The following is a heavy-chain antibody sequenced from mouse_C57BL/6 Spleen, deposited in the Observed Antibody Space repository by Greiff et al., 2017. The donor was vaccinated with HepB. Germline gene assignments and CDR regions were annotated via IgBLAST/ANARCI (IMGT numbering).Heavy chain of an antibody. V-gene: IGHV1-15*01. D-gene: IGHD2-2*01. Sequence: VQLQESGAELVRPGASVTLSCKASGYTFTDYEMHWVKQTPVHGLEWIGAIDPETGGTAYNQKFKGKAILTADKSSSTDYMELRSLTSEDSAVYYCTRGRGYDEGHAMDYWGQGTSVTVSS. CDR1: GYTFTDYE. CDR3: TRGRGYDEGHAMDY. CDR2: IDPETGGT. J-gene: IGHJ4*01.